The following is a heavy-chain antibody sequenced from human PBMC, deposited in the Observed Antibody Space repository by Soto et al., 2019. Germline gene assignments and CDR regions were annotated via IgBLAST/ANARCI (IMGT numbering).Heavy chain of an antibody. CDR3: ARGIYYYGSGTGYYYYSGMDV. V-gene: IGHV4-30-2*01. CDR1: GGSIGSGGDS. D-gene: IGHD3-10*01. J-gene: IGHJ6*02. CDR2: IYHSGST. Sequence: PSETLSLTCTVSGGSIGSGGDSWSWIRQPPGKGLEWIGYIYHSGSTYYNPSLKSRVTISVDRSKNQFSLKLSSVTAADTAVYYCARGIYYYGSGTGYYYYSGMDVWGQGTTVTVSS.